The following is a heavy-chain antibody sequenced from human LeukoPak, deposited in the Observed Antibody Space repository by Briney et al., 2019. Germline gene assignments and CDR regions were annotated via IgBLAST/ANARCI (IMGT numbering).Heavy chain of an antibody. CDR2: INPNSGGT. J-gene: IGHJ3*02. CDR3: ARIYCSSTSCYRPLRGAFDI. CDR1: GYTLTGYY. D-gene: IGHD2-2*02. V-gene: IGHV1-2*02. Sequence: ASVKVSCKASGYTLTGYYMHWVRQAPGQGLEWMGWINPNSGGTNYAQKFQGRVTMTRDTSISTAYMELSRLRSDDTAVYYCARIYCSSTSCYRPLRGAFDIWGQGTMVTVSS.